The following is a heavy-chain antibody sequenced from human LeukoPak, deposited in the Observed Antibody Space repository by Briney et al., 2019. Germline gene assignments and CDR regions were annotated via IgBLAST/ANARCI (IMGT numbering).Heavy chain of an antibody. CDR2: ISAYNGNT. J-gene: IGHJ4*02. D-gene: IGHD1-7*01. V-gene: IGHV1-18*01. CDR3: ARGPKLNWNYPYYFDY. CDR1: GYTFTSYG. Sequence: GASVKVSCKASGYTFTSYGISWVRQAPGQGLEWMGWISAYNGNTNYAQKLQGRVTMTTVTSTSTAYMELSSLRSEDTAVYYCARGPKLNWNYPYYFDYWGQGTLVTVSS.